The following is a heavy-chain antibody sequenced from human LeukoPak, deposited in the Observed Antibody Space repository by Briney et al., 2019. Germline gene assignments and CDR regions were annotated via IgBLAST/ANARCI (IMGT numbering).Heavy chain of an antibody. J-gene: IGHJ4*02. CDR1: GFTVSSNY. CDR3: AGHYYGSGKDY. Sequence: GGSLRLSCAASGFTVSSNYMSWVRQAPGKGLEWVSVIYSGGSTYYADSVKGRFPISRDNSKNTLYLQMNSLRAEDTAVYYCAGHYYGSGKDYWGQGTLVTVSS. V-gene: IGHV3-66*02. D-gene: IGHD3-10*01. CDR2: IYSGGST.